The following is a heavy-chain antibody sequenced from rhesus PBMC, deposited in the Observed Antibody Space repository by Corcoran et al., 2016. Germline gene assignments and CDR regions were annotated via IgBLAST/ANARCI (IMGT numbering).Heavy chain of an antibody. V-gene: IGHV3-119*01. Sequence: EVQLVESEGGLVQPGGSLRLSCAASGFTFSSYWMYWARQAPGKGLVGVSRISSDGSRTYYADSVKGRFTISRENAKNSLYLQMNSLRPEDTAVYYCTYFDYWGQGVLVTVSS. CDR3: TYFDY. J-gene: IGHJ4*01. CDR2: ISSDGSRT. CDR1: GFTFSSYW.